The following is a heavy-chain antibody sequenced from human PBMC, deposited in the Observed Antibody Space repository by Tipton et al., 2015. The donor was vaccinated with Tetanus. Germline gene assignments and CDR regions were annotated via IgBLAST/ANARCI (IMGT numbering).Heavy chain of an antibody. CDR3: ARGRERCRGTNCHRATDY. V-gene: IGHV3-21*04. CDR1: GDSISSRNSY. D-gene: IGHD2-2*01. Sequence: LSLTCTVSGDSISSRNSYWDWVRQAPGKGLEWVSCIRSSSSSIKYADSVKGRFTISRDNDKNTLYLQMNSLRAEDTAIYYCARGRERCRGTNCHRATDYWGQGTLVTVSS. CDR2: IRSSSSSI. J-gene: IGHJ4*02.